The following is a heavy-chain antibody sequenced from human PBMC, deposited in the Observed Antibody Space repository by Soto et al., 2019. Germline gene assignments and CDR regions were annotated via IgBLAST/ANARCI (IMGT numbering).Heavy chain of an antibody. Sequence: QAGGSLRLSCAASGFTFSSYEMNWVRQAPGKGLEWVSYISSSGSTIYYADSAKGRFTISRDNAKNSLYLQMNSLRAEDTAVYYCARGDYYDSSGYSSYYYYYGMDVWGQGTTVTVSS. V-gene: IGHV3-48*03. J-gene: IGHJ6*02. D-gene: IGHD3-22*01. CDR1: GFTFSSYE. CDR3: ARGDYYDSSGYSSYYYYYGMDV. CDR2: ISSSGSTI.